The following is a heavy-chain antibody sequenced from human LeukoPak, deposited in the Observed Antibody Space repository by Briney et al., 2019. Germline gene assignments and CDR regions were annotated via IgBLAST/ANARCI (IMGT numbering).Heavy chain of an antibody. J-gene: IGHJ6*03. Sequence: ASVKVSCKASGYTFTSYGISWVRQAPGQGLEWMGWLNPNTMNTAYAQKFQGRVTITWNTSISTAYMELSSLRSEDTAVYYCARDSVAPNYYYMDVWGKGTSVTVSS. D-gene: IGHD6-19*01. CDR1: GYTFTSYG. V-gene: IGHV1-8*03. CDR3: ARDSVAPNYYYMDV. CDR2: LNPNTMNT.